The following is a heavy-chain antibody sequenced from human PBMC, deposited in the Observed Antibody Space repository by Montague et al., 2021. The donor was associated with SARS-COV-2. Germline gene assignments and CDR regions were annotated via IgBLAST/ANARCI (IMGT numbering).Heavy chain of an antibody. J-gene: IGHJ6*02. Sequence: SLRLSCAASGFTFSSYEMNWVRQAPGKGLEWVSYISSSGSTIYYADSVKGRFTISRDNAKNSLYLQMNSMRVEDTAVYYSAATSGDIVVVVAASYGMDVWGQGTTVTVSS. CDR3: AATSGDIVVVVAASYGMDV. CDR2: ISSSGSTI. CDR1: GFTFSSYE. D-gene: IGHD2-15*01. V-gene: IGHV3-48*03.